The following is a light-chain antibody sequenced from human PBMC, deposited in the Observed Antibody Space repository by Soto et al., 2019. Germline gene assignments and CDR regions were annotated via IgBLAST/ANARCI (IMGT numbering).Light chain of an antibody. J-gene: IGKJ1*01. CDR2: GAS. V-gene: IGKV3-20*01. CDR3: RQYRRSPPSWT. CDR1: QSVSSSSY. Sequence: EIVLTQSPGTLSLSPGERATLSCRASQSVSSSSYLAWYQQKPGQAPRLLIYGASSRATGIPDRFSGSGSATDFTLTISRLEPEDFAVYYCRQYRRSPPSWTFGQGTKVEIK.